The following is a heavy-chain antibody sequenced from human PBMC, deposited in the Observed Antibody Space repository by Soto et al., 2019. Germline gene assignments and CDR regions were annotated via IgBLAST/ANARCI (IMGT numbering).Heavy chain of an antibody. CDR1: GYTFTSYG. V-gene: IGHV1-18*04. J-gene: IGHJ6*02. CDR2: ISAYNGNT. D-gene: IGHD5-18*01. Sequence: ASVKVSCKASGYTFTSYGISWVRQAPGQGLEWMGWISAYNGNTNYAQKLQGRVTMTTDTSTSTAYMELRSLRSDDTAVYYCARDPRQLWHYYNYGMDVWGQGTTVTASS. CDR3: ARDPRQLWHYYNYGMDV.